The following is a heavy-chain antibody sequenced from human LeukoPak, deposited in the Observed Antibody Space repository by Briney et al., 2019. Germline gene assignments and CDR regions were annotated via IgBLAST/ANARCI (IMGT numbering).Heavy chain of an antibody. CDR2: INPNSGGT. D-gene: IGHD6-13*01. CDR3: ASGGSSSWALGAFDI. V-gene: IGHV1-2*02. J-gene: IGHJ3*02. CDR1: GYTFTGYY. Sequence: ASVKVSCKASGYTFTGYYMHWVRQAPGQGLEWMGWINPNSGGTNYAQKFQGRVTMTRDTSISTAYMELSRLRSDDTAVYYRASGGSSSWALGAFDIWGQGTMVTVSS.